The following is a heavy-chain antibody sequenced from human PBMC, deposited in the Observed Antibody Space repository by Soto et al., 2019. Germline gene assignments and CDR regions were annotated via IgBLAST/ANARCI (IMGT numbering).Heavy chain of an antibody. CDR2: IYWNDDK. V-gene: IGHV2-5*01. J-gene: IGHJ4*02. Sequence: SGPTLVNPTQTLTLTCTFSGFSLSTSGVSVGWIRQPPGKALEWLAFIYWNDDKSYSPSLKSRLTVTKDNSKKQVVLTMTNMDTADTATYYCAHRVGSRGCFDDWGQGTLVTVSS. D-gene: IGHD2-8*01. CDR3: AHRVGSRGCFDD. CDR1: GFSLSTSGVS.